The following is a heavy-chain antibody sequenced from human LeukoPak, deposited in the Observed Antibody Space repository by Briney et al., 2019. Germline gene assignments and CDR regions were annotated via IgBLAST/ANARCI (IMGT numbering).Heavy chain of an antibody. CDR3: ARDFSGSLWGP. D-gene: IGHD3-10*01. CDR2: IKQDGSEK. Sequence: PGGSLRLSCAASGFTFSSYWMSWVRQVPGKGLEWVANIKQDGSEKYYVDSVKGRFTIPRDNAKNSLYLQMNSLRAEDTAVYYCARDFSGSLWGPWGQGTLVTVSS. J-gene: IGHJ4*02. V-gene: IGHV3-7*01. CDR1: GFTFSSYW.